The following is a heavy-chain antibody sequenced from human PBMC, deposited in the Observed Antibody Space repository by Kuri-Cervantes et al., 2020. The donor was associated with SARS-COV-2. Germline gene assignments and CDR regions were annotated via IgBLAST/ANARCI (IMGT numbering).Heavy chain of an antibody. CDR3: ATSLKSLAYCSGGSCYHIDY. D-gene: IGHD2-15*01. CDR1: GATFTAYY. J-gene: IGHJ4*02. Sequence: ASVKVSCKASGATFTAYYMHWVRQAPGQGLEWMGWINPNRGGANYAQKFQGRVTMTRDTSISTVYMDLSRLRSDDTALYYCATSLKSLAYCSGGSCYHIDYWGQGTLVTVSS. V-gene: IGHV1-2*02. CDR2: INPNRGGA.